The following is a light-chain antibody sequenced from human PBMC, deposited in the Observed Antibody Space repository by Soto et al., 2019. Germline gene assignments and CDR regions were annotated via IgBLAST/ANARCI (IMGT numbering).Light chain of an antibody. V-gene: IGKV3-15*01. CDR3: QQYNNWPPIT. J-gene: IGKJ5*01. CDR1: QTVSAS. Sequence: EIVMTQSPATLSVSPGDRVTLSCRASQTVSASLAWYQQKPGQAPRLLMYGASTRATGVPARFSGSGSGTEFTLTISSLQSEDFAVYYCQQYNNWPPITFGQGTRLEIK. CDR2: GAS.